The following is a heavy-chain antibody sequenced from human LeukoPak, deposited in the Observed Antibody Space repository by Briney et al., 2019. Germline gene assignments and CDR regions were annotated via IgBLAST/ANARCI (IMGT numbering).Heavy chain of an antibody. V-gene: IGHV2-70*04. J-gene: IGHJ4*02. CDR3: ARTGGWYFNFDY. Sequence: EAGPALVKPTQTLTLTCTFSGFSLSTSGMRVSWIRQPPGKALEWLARIDWDDDKFYSTSLKTSLTISKDTPKNQVVLTMTNMDPVDTATYYCARTGGWYFNFDYWGQGTLVTVSA. CDR2: IDWDDDK. CDR1: GFSLSTSGMR. D-gene: IGHD6-19*01.